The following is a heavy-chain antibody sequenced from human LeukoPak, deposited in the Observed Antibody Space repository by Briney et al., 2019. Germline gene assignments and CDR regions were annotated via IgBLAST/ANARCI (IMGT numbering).Heavy chain of an antibody. CDR2: INPSGGST. Sequence: ASVKVSCKASGYTFINYYMHWARQAPGQGLEWMGIINPSGGSTSYAQKFQGRVTMTRDTSTSTVYMELSSLRSEDTAVYYCARDESTSILWWWGQGTLVTVSS. V-gene: IGHV1-46*01. J-gene: IGHJ1*01. CDR3: ARDESTSILWW. CDR1: GYTFINYY. D-gene: IGHD2-21*01.